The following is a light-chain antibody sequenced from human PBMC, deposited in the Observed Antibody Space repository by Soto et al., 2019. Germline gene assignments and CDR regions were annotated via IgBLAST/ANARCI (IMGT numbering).Light chain of an antibody. Sequence: IQMTQSPSSLSASVGDRVTKTCRVSDGISNYLAWYQQKPEKVPKLLIYAASTLQSGVPSRFSGSGSGTDFTLTIISLQPEDVATYYCQKYNSAPLSFGGGTKVDIK. V-gene: IGKV1-27*01. J-gene: IGKJ4*01. CDR2: AAS. CDR3: QKYNSAPLS. CDR1: DGISNY.